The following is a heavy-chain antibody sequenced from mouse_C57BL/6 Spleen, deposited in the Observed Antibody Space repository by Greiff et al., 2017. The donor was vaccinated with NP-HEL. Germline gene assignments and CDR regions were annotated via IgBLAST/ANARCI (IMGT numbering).Heavy chain of an antibody. V-gene: IGHV3-6*01. Sequence: EVQLQQSGPGLVKPSQSLSLTCSVTGYSITSGYYWNWIRQFPGNKLEWMGYISYDGSNNYNPSLKNRISITRDTSKNQFFLKLNSVTTEDTATYYCARGAQADYWGQGTTLTVSS. CDR1: GYSITSGYY. D-gene: IGHD3-2*02. J-gene: IGHJ2*01. CDR3: ARGAQADY. CDR2: ISYDGSN.